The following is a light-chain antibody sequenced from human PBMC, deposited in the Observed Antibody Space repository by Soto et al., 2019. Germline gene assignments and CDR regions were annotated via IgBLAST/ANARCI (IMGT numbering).Light chain of an antibody. V-gene: IGKV3-15*01. J-gene: IGKJ1*01. Sequence: IVMAQSPATLSVSPGERSTLSCRASQSVSILLAWYQQKPGQAPRILIHGETTRATGIPARFSGSGSGTELNLTSSRLQSEDFAVYYCQKYNNWPRTFGQGTKVEIK. CDR3: QKYNNWPRT. CDR1: QSVSIL. CDR2: GET.